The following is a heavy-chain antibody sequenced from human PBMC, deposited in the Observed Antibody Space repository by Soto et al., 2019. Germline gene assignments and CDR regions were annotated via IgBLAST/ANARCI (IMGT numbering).Heavy chain of an antibody. D-gene: IGHD3-22*01. Sequence: PSETLSLTCTVSGGSVSSGSYYWTWIRQPPGKGLEWIGYIYYNGNTNHNPSLRSRFTVSLDTSKNQFSLKLSSVTAADTAVYYCAREVHGYYDSSGYYYFDYWGQGTLVTVSS. J-gene: IGHJ4*02. V-gene: IGHV4-61*01. CDR3: AREVHGYYDSSGYYYFDY. CDR1: GGSVSSGSYY. CDR2: IYYNGNT.